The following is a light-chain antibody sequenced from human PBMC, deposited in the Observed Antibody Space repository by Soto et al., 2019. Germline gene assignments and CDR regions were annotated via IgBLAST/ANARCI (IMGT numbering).Light chain of an antibody. CDR2: AAS. Sequence: DIQITQSPSSLPASVGDRVTITCRASQGISNYLAWYQQKPGKDPKLLIYAASTLQSGVPSRFSGGGPETDFTLTISSLQPEDVATHYCQKYNGDPLTFGGGTKVEIK. CDR1: QGISNY. J-gene: IGKJ4*01. CDR3: QKYNGDPLT. V-gene: IGKV1-27*01.